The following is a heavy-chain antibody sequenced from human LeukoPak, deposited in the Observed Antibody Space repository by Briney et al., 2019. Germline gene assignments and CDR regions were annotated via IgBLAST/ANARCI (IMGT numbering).Heavy chain of an antibody. J-gene: IGHJ4*02. D-gene: IGHD5-24*01. CDR3: TRVGYIDEGIDY. CDR2: IKQDGSKK. CDR1: GFPFSNW. V-gene: IGHV3-7*04. Sequence: PGGSLRLSCVASGFPFSNWMTWVRQAPGKGLEWVANIKQDGSKKSYVDSVKGRFTISRDNAKNSLYLQMNSLRVEDTAIYYCTRVGYIDEGIDYWGQGTLVTVSP.